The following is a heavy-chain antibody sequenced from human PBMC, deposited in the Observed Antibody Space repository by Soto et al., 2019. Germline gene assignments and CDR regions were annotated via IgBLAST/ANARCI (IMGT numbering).Heavy chain of an antibody. D-gene: IGHD6-19*01. CDR3: EKAYYLYSSGWSFDH. Sequence: EVQLLESGGGLVQPGGSLRLSCAASGFTFSSYAMSWVRQAPGKGLEWVSAISGSGGSTYYADSVKGRFTISRDNSKNTRYLQMNRLRAEDTAVYYCEKAYYLYSSGWSFDHWGQGTLVPVSS. J-gene: IGHJ4*02. CDR1: GFTFSSYA. V-gene: IGHV3-23*01. CDR2: ISGSGGST.